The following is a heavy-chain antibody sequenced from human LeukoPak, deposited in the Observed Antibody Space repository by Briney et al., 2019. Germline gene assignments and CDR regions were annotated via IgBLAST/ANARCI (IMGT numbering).Heavy chain of an antibody. D-gene: IGHD5-24*01. V-gene: IGHV3-30*04. Sequence: GGSLRLSCAASGFTSSSYAMHWVRQAPGKGLEWVAVISYDGSNKYYADSVKGRFTISRDNSKNTLYLQMNSLRAEDTAVYYCARDREMATMTFDYWGQGTLVTVSS. J-gene: IGHJ4*02. CDR1: GFTSSSYA. CDR3: ARDREMATMTFDY. CDR2: ISYDGSNK.